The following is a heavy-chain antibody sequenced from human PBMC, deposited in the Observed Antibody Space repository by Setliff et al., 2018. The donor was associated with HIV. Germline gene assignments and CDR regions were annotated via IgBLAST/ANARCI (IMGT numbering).Heavy chain of an antibody. V-gene: IGHV7-4-1*02. D-gene: IGHD2-15*01. CDR1: GYPFTNYA. J-gene: IGHJ5*02. CDR2: INTNTGNP. Sequence: ASVKVSCKASGYPFTNYAINWARQAPGQGLEWMGWINTNTGNPTYAQGFTGRFVFSLDTAVSTAYLQISSLKAEDTAMYYCARGCNGGNCYHGSGWFDTWGQGTLVTVSS. CDR3: ARGCNGGNCYHGSGWFDT.